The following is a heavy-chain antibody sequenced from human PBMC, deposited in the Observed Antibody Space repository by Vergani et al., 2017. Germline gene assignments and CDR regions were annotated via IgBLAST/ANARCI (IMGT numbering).Heavy chain of an antibody. CDR1: GGSLSGYY. J-gene: IGHJ4*02. CDR3: ARSIVSRNPPDYCDN. Sequence: QVQLQESGPGLVKPSQTLSLTCTVSGGSLSGYYWNWIRQTPGEGLEWIGYVEDSGYFNYNPSLKTRVSMSSDTSNNQFSLMLSSVTVADTAVYYCARSIVSRNPPDYCDNWVQGTLVTVSS. D-gene: IGHD1-14*01. V-gene: IGHV4-59*01. CDR2: VEDSGYF.